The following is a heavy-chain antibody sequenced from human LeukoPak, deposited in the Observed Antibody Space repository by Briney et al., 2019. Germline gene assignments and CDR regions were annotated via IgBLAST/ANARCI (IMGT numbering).Heavy chain of an antibody. CDR2: IFSGGST. CDR3: AKDDSGWYLFDY. CDR1: GFTVSSNY. J-gene: IGHJ4*02. D-gene: IGHD6-19*01. Sequence: PGGSLRLSCVASGFTVSSNYMSWVRQAPGKGLEWVSAIFSGGSTFYADSVTGRFTISRDNSKNTVYLEMNSLRAEDTAVYYCAKDDSGWYLFDYWGQGTLVTVSS. V-gene: IGHV3-53*01.